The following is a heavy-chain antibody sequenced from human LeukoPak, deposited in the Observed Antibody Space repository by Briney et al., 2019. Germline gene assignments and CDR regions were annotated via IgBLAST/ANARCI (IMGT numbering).Heavy chain of an antibody. CDR1: GFTFSNAW. J-gene: IGHJ4*02. Sequence: GGSLRLSCAASGFTFSNAWMNWVRQAPGKGLEWVGRFKSKSDGGTTDYAAPVKGRFTISRDDSKNTLYLQMNSLKTEDTAAYYCTTDRNYYHSSAYFHWGQGTLVTVSS. D-gene: IGHD3-22*01. CDR2: FKSKSDGGTT. V-gene: IGHV3-15*01. CDR3: TTDRNYYHSSAYFH.